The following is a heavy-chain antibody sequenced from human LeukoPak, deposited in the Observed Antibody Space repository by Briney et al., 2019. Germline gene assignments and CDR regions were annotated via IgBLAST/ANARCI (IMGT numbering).Heavy chain of an antibody. CDR1: GFTVINTY. Sequence: GGSLRLSCAASGFTVINTYISWVRQAPGKGLEWLSVIYSGGSTYYADSVKGRFTMSRDNSKNTLYLQMNSLRAEDTAVYYCARDAYSSGWYGWFDPWGQGTLVTVSS. CDR2: IYSGGST. J-gene: IGHJ5*02. CDR3: ARDAYSSGWYGWFDP. D-gene: IGHD6-19*01. V-gene: IGHV3-53*01.